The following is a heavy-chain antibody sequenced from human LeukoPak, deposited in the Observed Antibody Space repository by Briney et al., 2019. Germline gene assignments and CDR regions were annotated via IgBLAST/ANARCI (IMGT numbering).Heavy chain of an antibody. CDR1: GYTFTSYD. CDR3: ARVGSSLEYYFDY. Sequence: ASVKVSCKASGYTFTSYDINWVRQATGQGLEWMGWMNPNSGNTGYAQKFQGRVTMTRNTSISTAYMELSSLRSDDTAVYYCARVGSSLEYYFDYWGQGTLVTVSS. D-gene: IGHD6-13*01. CDR2: MNPNSGNT. V-gene: IGHV1-8*02. J-gene: IGHJ4*02.